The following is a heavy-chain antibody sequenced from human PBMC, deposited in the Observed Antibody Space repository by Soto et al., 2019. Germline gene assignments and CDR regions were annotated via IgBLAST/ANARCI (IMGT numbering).Heavy chain of an antibody. CDR1: GGTFSSYA. CDR2: IIPIFGTA. V-gene: IGHV1-69*01. J-gene: IGHJ4*02. CDR3: ARSRLRCSGGSCYQGFDY. D-gene: IGHD2-15*01. Sequence: QVQLVQSGAEVKKPGSSVKVSCKASGGTFSSYAISWVRQAPGQGLEWMGGIIPIFGTANYAQKFQGRVTITADESTSTAYMELSSLRSEDTAVYYCARSRLRCSGGSCYQGFDYWGQGTLVTVSS.